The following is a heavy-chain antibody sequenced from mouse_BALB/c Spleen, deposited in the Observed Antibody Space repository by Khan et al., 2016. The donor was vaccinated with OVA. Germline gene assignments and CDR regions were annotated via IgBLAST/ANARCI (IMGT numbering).Heavy chain of an antibody. CDR2: ISNTGST. CDR3: ASELGRYYAMDY. CDR1: GYSITRDYA. D-gene: IGHD4-1*01. V-gene: IGHV3-2*02. J-gene: IGHJ4*01. Sequence: EVQLQESGPGLVKPSQSLSLTCTVTGYSITRDYAWNSIRQFPGNKLDCMGYISNTGSTDYNPPLKTRIPITRDPSKNSFFLQLNSVTTEDTATYYCASELGRYYAMDYWRHGTSGTVCS.